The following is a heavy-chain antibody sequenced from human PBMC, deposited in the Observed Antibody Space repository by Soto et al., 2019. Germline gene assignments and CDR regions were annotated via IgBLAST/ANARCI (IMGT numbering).Heavy chain of an antibody. J-gene: IGHJ6*03. D-gene: IGHD3-3*01. V-gene: IGHV4-34*01. CDR3: ATGQRVPTNVPADDFLRLWRYYYMDV. Sequence: QVQLQQGGAGLLKPSDTLSLTCGVYGGSFSGYYWNWIRQPPGKGLEWIGEIDHSGSSNFNPFLTKRVTITVDTSKNQFSLKLNSMTAADKAVYFCATGQRVPTNVPADDFLRLWRYYYMDVWGKGTPVTVSS. CDR2: IDHSGSS. CDR1: GGSFSGYY.